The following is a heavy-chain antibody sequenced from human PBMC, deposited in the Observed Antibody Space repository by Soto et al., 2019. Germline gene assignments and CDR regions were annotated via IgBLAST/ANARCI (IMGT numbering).Heavy chain of an antibody. D-gene: IGHD6-13*01. CDR2: MNPNSGNT. CDR1: GYTFTSND. Sequence: SVKVSCKASGYTFTSNDIKWVRQATGQGLEWMGWMNPNSGNTGYAQKFQGRVTMTRNTSISTAYMELSSLRSEDTAVYYCARGYVQQLVQYYYYMDVWGKGTTVTVSS. CDR3: ARGYVQQLVQYYYYMDV. V-gene: IGHV1-8*01. J-gene: IGHJ6*03.